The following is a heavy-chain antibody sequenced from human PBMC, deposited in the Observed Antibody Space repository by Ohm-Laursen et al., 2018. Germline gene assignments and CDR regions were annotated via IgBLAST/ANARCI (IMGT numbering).Heavy chain of an antibody. Sequence: QTLSLTCAFSGDSVSSDSGAWNWIRQSPSRGLEWLGRTHYSSKWVYDYAVSVKSRITITPDTSKNQFSLQLNSVSPEDSAVYYCSRGQRNYYAMDVWGQGTTVTVSS. J-gene: IGHJ6*02. CDR3: SRGQRNYYAMDV. V-gene: IGHV6-1*01. CDR2: THYSSKWVY. CDR1: GDSVSSDSGA. D-gene: IGHD1-1*01.